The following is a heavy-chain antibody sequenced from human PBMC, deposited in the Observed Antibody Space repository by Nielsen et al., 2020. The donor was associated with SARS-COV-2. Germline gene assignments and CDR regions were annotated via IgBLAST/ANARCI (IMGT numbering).Heavy chain of an antibody. CDR1: GGSFSGYY. CDR2: INHSGGT. D-gene: IGHD1-26*01. V-gene: IGHV4-34*01. CDR3: ARVKGGGGSYPDY. Sequence: SETLSLTCAVYGGSFSGYYWSWIRQPPGKGLEWIGEINHSGGTNYNPSLKSRVTISVDTSKNQFSLKLSSVTAADTAVYYCARVKGGGGSYPDYWGQGTLVTVSS. J-gene: IGHJ4*02.